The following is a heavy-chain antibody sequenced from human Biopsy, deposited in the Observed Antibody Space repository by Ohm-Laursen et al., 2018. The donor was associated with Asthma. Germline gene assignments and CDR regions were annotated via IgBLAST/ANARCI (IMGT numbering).Heavy chain of an antibody. D-gene: IGHD3-22*01. Sequence: SLRLSCLAFGFSFDDCAMHWVRQAPGKGLEWVSSISWNSGNIDYAVSVKGRFTISRDNAKNSLYLQMQSLRPEDTASYYCARSADYYDSTDYLDFWGRGTLVTVSS. J-gene: IGHJ4*01. CDR2: ISWNSGNI. V-gene: IGHV3-9*01. CDR1: GFSFDDCA. CDR3: ARSADYYDSTDYLDF.